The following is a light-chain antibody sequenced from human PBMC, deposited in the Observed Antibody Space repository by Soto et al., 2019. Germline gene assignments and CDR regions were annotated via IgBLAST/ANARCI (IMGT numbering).Light chain of an antibody. J-gene: IGKJ1*01. CDR1: QSISSSY. Sequence: IVLTQSPGTLSLSPGERATLSCRASQSISSSYLAWYQQNPGQAPRLLIYGTSSRATGIPDRFSGSGSGTDFTLTSSRLEPEDFAVYYCQQDGSSPQTFGQGTKVEIK. CDR2: GTS. V-gene: IGKV3-20*01. CDR3: QQDGSSPQT.